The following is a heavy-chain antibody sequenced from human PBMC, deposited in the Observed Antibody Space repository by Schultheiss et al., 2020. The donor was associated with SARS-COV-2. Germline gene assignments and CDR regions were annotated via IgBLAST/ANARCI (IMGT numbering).Heavy chain of an antibody. Sequence: ASVKVSCQPSRYTFTKYFTQWVRQGPGQGHEWMGWINPNSGGTNYAQKFQSRVTMTRDTSISTAYMELSRLRSDDTAVYYCARGRLWFGTRYYGMDVWGQGTTVTVSS. V-gene: IGHV1-2*02. CDR1: RYTFTKYF. D-gene: IGHD3-10*01. CDR2: INPNSGGT. J-gene: IGHJ6*02. CDR3: ARGRLWFGTRYYGMDV.